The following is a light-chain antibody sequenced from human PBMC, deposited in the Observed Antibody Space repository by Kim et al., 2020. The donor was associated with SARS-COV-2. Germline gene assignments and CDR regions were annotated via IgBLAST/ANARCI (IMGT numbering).Light chain of an antibody. J-gene: IGLJ3*02. CDR3: QTWGTGIWV. Sequence: ASVKLTCTLSSGHSSNAIAWHQQQAEKGPRFLMKLNSDGSHNKGDGIPDRFSGSSSGAERYLTIPSLQSEDEADYSCQTWGTGIWVFGGGTKVTVL. CDR2: LNSDGSH. V-gene: IGLV4-69*01. CDR1: SGHSSNA.